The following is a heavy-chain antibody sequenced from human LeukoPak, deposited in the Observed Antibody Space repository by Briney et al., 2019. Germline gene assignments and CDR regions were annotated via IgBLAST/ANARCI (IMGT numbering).Heavy chain of an antibody. CDR2: ISGSGGST. CDR3: AKGRGVQTYYYGMDV. Sequence: GGSLRLSRAASGFTFSSYAMSWVRQAPGKGLEWVSAISGSGGSTYYADSVKGRFTISRDNSKNTLYLQMNSLRAEDTAVYYCAKGRGVQTYYYGMDVWGQGTTVTVSS. D-gene: IGHD3-10*01. CDR1: GFTFSSYA. V-gene: IGHV3-23*01. J-gene: IGHJ6*02.